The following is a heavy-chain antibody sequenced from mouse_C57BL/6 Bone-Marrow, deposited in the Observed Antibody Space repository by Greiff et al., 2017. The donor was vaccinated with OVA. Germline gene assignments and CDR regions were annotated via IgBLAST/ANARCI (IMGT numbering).Heavy chain of an antibody. J-gene: IGHJ4*01. CDR1: GYTFTSYW. Sequence: VQLQQPGGELVRPGTSVKLSCKASGYTFTSYWMHWVKQRPGQGLEWIGVIDPSDSYTNYNQKFKGKATLTVDTSSSTAYMQLSSLTSEDSAVYYCARGRLRRDYYAMDYWGQGTSVTVSS. CDR3: ARGRLRRDYYAMDY. CDR2: IDPSDSYT. V-gene: IGHV1-59*01. D-gene: IGHD2-4*01.